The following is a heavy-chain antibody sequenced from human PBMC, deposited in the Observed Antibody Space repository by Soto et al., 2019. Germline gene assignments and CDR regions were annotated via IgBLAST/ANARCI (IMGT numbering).Heavy chain of an antibody. CDR3: AKDRDSILTGNYYYYMDV. J-gene: IGHJ6*03. CDR2: ISYDGSNK. D-gene: IGHD3-9*01. CDR1: GFTFSSYF. V-gene: IGHV3-30*18. Sequence: GGSLRLSCAASGFTFSSYFMHLVRQAPGKGLEWVAVISYDGSNKYYADSVKGRFTISRDNSKNTLYLQMNSLRAEDTAVYYCAKDRDSILTGNYYYYMDVWGKGTTVTVSS.